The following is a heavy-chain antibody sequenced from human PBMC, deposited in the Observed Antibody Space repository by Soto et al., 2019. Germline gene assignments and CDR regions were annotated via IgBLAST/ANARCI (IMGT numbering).Heavy chain of an antibody. CDR1: GGTFSSYT. CDR3: ARDGGVRGANNY. Sequence: QVQLVQSGAEVKKPGSSVKVSCKASGGTFSSYTISWVRQAPGQGLEWMGRIIPILGIANYAQKFQGRVTITADKSTSTAYMELSSLRSEDTAVYYCARDGGVRGANNYWGQGTLVTVSS. V-gene: IGHV1-69*08. CDR2: IIPILGIA. J-gene: IGHJ4*02. D-gene: IGHD3-10*01.